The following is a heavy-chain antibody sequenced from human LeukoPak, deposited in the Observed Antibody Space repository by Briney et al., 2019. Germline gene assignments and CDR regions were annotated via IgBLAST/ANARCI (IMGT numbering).Heavy chain of an antibody. CDR2: INTNSGGR. V-gene: IGHV1-2*02. Sequence: ASVKVSCKASGYTFTGYYMHWGRQAPGQGLEWIGWINTNSGGRNYAQKFQGRVTMTRDTSSSTAYMELSRLRSDDTAVYYCARASITIFGVVITYNWFDPWGQGTLVTVSS. D-gene: IGHD3-3*01. CDR1: GYTFTGYY. CDR3: ARASITIFGVVITYNWFDP. J-gene: IGHJ5*02.